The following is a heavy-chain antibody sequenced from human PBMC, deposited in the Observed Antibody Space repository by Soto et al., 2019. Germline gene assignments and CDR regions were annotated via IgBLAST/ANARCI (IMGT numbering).Heavy chain of an antibody. J-gene: IGHJ2*01. V-gene: IGHV3-48*02. D-gene: IGHD4-17*01. CDR1: GFTFSSYS. CDR3: ARTYYGGKSVWYFDL. CDR2: ISSSSSTI. Sequence: PGGSLRLSCAASGFTFSSYSMNWVRQAPGKGLEWVSYISSSSSTIYYADSVKGRFTISRDNAKNSLYLQMNSLRDEDTAVYYCARTYYGGKSVWYFDLWGRDTLVTVSS.